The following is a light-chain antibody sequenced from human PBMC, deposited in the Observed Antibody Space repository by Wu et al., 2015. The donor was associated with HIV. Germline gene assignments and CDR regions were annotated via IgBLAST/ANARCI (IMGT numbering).Light chain of an antibody. CDR3: QQYYSLPQM. Sequence: DIQMTQSPSSLSASVGDKVTITCRASQGISNSLAWYQQKPGKAPKLLLYTASRLQTGVPSRFSGSASGADYTLTISSLQPEDFATYYCQQYYSLPQMFGQGTKVEIK. V-gene: IGKV1-NL1*01. CDR1: QGISNS. CDR2: TAS. J-gene: IGKJ1*01.